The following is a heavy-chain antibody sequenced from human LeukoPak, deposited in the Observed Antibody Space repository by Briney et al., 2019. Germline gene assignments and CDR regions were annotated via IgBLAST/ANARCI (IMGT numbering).Heavy chain of an antibody. Sequence: GGSLRLSCAVSGFSISNYWMSWVRQAPGKGLEWVANIKQDGSEKYYVDSVKGRFTNSRDNAKNSVYLQMNSLRAEDTAVYYCARAPTVLVGYCSSSSCQADYWGQGTLVTVSS. V-gene: IGHV3-7*01. CDR2: IKQDGSEK. CDR3: ARAPTVLVGYCSSSSCQADY. J-gene: IGHJ4*02. D-gene: IGHD2-2*01. CDR1: GFSISNYW.